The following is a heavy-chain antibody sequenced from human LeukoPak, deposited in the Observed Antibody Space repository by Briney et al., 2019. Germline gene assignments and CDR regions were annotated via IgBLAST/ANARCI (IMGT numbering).Heavy chain of an antibody. CDR2: IKSKTDGGTT. D-gene: IGHD3-22*01. J-gene: IGHJ4*02. CDR3: TTGGAYDSSGYYPIDY. CDR1: GFTFSSYS. V-gene: IGHV3-15*01. Sequence: GGSLRLSCAASGFTFSSYSMNWVRQAPGKGLEWVGRIKSKTDGGTTDYAAPVKGRFTISRDDSKNTLYLQMNSLKTEDTAVYYCTTGGAYDSSGYYPIDYWGQGTLVTVSS.